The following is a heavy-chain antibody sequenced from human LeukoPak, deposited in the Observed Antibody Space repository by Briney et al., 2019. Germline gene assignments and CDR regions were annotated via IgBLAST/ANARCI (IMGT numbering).Heavy chain of an antibody. V-gene: IGHV1-2*04. J-gene: IGHJ4*02. CDR1: GYTFTGYY. CDR3: ARGLSSTSCCYFDY. Sequence: GASVKVSCTASGYTFTGYYMHWVRQAPGQGLEWMGWINPNSGGTNYAQKFQGWVTMTRDTSISTAYMELSRLRSDDTAVYYCARGLSSTSCCYFDYWGQGTLVTVSS. CDR2: INPNSGGT. D-gene: IGHD2-2*01.